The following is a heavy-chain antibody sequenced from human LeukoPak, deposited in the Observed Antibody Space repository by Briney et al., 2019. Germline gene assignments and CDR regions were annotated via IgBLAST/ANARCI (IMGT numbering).Heavy chain of an antibody. V-gene: IGHV3-33*01. D-gene: IGHD4-11*01. J-gene: IGHJ4*02. CDR1: GFTFSSYG. Sequence: GGSLRLSCAASGFTFSSYGMHWVRQAPGKGLEWVAVIWYDGSNKYYADSVKGRFTISRDNSKNTLYPQMNSLRAEDTAVYYCARDQSDDYSIWYYFDYWGQGTLVTVSS. CDR3: ARDQSDDYSIWYYFDY. CDR2: IWYDGSNK.